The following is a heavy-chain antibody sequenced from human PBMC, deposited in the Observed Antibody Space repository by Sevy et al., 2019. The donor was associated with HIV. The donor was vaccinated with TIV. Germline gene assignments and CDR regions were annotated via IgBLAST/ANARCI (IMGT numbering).Heavy chain of an antibody. CDR1: GYSISSGYY. V-gene: IGHV4-38-2*02. Sequence: SETLSLTCTVSGYSISSGYYWGWIRQPPGKGLEWIGSIYHSGSTYYNPSLKSRVTISVDTSKTQFSLKLSSVTAADTAVYYCARDRGYSGSYYYYYGMDVWGQGTTVTVSS. J-gene: IGHJ6*02. CDR2: IYHSGST. CDR3: ARDRGYSGSYYYYYGMDV. D-gene: IGHD1-26*01.